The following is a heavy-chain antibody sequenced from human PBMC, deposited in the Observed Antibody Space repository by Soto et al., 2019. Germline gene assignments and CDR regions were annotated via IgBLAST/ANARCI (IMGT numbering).Heavy chain of an antibody. CDR1: GFTFSSYS. Sequence: GGSLRLSCAASGFTFSSYSMNWVRQAPGKGLEWVSSISSSSSYIYYADSVKGRFTISRDNAKNSLYLQMNSLRAEDTAVYYCARVFSDFWSGYPYWGQGTLVTVSS. D-gene: IGHD3-3*01. CDR3: ARVFSDFWSGYPY. CDR2: ISSSSSYI. V-gene: IGHV3-21*01. J-gene: IGHJ4*02.